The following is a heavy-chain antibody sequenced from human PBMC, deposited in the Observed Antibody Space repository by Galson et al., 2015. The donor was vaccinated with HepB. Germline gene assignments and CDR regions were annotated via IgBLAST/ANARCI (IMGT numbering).Heavy chain of an antibody. CDR3: ARVRLLYRYFDY. J-gene: IGHJ4*02. V-gene: IGHV3-21*01. CDR2: ISSSSSYI. Sequence: SLRLSCAASGFTFSSYSMNWVRQAPGKGLEWVSSISSSSSYIYYADSVKGRFTISRDNAKNSLYLQMNSLRAEDTAVYYCARVRLLYRYFDYWGQGTLVTVSS. D-gene: IGHD2-2*02. CDR1: GFTFSSYS.